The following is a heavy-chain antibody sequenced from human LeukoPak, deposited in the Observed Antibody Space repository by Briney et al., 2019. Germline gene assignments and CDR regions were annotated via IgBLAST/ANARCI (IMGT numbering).Heavy chain of an antibody. D-gene: IGHD3-16*01. V-gene: IGHV1-69*01. CDR1: GVTFSSYA. Sequence: SVKVSCKASGVTFSSYAMSWARQAPGQGLEWMGGIIPMFKTPKYVQKFQDRLTITADESTSTAYMELSSLTSDDTAVYYCARDGGGSVDYWGQGTLITVSS. J-gene: IGHJ4*02. CDR2: IIPMFKTP. CDR3: ARDGGGSVDY.